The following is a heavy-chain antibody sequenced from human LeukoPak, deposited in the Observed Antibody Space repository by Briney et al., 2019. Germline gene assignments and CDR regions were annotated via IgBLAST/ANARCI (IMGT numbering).Heavy chain of an antibody. CDR2: INPNSGGT. Sequence: ASVKVSCKASGYTFTGYYMHWVRQAPGQGLEWMGWINPNSGGTNYAQKFQGRVTMTRDTSISTAYMELSRLGSDDTAVYYCARAGVLLWFGELKPIDYWGQGTLVTVSS. D-gene: IGHD3-10*01. CDR1: GYTFTGYY. CDR3: ARAGVLLWFGELKPIDY. V-gene: IGHV1-2*02. J-gene: IGHJ4*02.